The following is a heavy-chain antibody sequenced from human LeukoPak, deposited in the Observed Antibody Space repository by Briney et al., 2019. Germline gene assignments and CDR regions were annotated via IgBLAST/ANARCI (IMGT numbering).Heavy chain of an antibody. D-gene: IGHD3-22*01. CDR3: ARTFHFENGGYYRHSEY. CDR1: GYTFTNYW. CDR2: INPGDSET. Sequence: GESLKISCKGFGYTFTNYWIGWVRQMPGKGLEWMGIINPGDSETKYSPSFQGQVTITVDKSISTAYLQWSSLKASDTAMYYCARTFHFENGGYYRHSEYWGQGTLVTVSS. V-gene: IGHV5-51*01. J-gene: IGHJ4*02.